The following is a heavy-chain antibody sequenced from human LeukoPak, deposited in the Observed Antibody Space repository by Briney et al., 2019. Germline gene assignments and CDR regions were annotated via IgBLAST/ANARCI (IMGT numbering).Heavy chain of an antibody. V-gene: IGHV1-18*01. CDR3: ARDPGGLWFGELAIDY. CDR1: GYTFTNYG. J-gene: IGHJ4*02. CDR2: ISVYKGNT. D-gene: IGHD3-10*01. Sequence: ASVKVSCKASGYTFTNYGISWVRQAPGQGLEWMGWISVYKGNTNYAQKLQGRVTMGTDTSTSTAYMELRSLRSDDTAVYYCARDPGGLWFGELAIDYWGQGTLVTVSS.